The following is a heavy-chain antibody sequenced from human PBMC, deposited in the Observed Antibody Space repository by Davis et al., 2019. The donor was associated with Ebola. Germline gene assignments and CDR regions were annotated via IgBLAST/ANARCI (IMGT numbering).Heavy chain of an antibody. V-gene: IGHV4-4*09. J-gene: IGHJ4*02. CDR1: AASINTYY. CDR3: AGSTFGGNSHFDY. CDR2: IFHTGST. Sequence: MPSETLSLTCTVSAASINTYYWTWIRQPPGKGLEWLGYIFHTGSTKYNPSLKNRAAISLDTSNNQFSLKLRSVTAADTAVYYCAGSTFGGNSHFDYWGQGTLVTVSS. D-gene: IGHD4-23*01.